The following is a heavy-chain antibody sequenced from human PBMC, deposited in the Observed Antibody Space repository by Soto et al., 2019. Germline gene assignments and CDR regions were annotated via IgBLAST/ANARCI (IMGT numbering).Heavy chain of an antibody. CDR2: ISYDGSNK. J-gene: IGHJ6*02. D-gene: IGHD3-10*01. CDR3: AREYPYYYGSGSYYRAGYYGMDV. CDR1: GFTFSSYA. V-gene: IGHV3-30-3*01. Sequence: GGSLRLSCAASGFTFSSYAMHWVRQAPGKGLEWVAVISYDGSNKYYADSVKGRFTISRDNSKNTLYLQMSSLRAEDTAVYYCAREYPYYYGSGSYYRAGYYGMDVWGQGTTVTVSS.